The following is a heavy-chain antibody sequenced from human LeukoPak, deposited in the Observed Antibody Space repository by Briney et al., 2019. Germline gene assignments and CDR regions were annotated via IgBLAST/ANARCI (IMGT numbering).Heavy chain of an antibody. CDR2: IYYSGST. V-gene: IGHV4-31*03. CDR1: GGAISSGGYY. CDR3: ARMDVAAAGRAFDY. Sequence: SQTLSLTCTVSGGAISSGGYYWSWIRQHPGKGLEWIGYIYYSGSTYYNPSLKSRGTISVDTSKNQFSLQLSSVTAADTAVYYCARMDVAAAGRAFDYWGQGTLVTVSS. J-gene: IGHJ4*02. D-gene: IGHD6-13*01.